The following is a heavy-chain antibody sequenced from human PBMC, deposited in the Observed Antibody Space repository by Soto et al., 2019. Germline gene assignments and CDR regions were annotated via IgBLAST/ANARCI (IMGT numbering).Heavy chain of an antibody. D-gene: IGHD3-3*01. CDR3: AREGITIFGVAHFDY. CDR1: GFTFSSYA. V-gene: IGHV3-48*01. Sequence: GGSLRLSCAASGFTFSSYAMSWVRQAPGKGLEWVSAISSSSSTIYYADSVKGRFTISRDNAKNSLYLQMNSLRAEDTAVYYCAREGITIFGVAHFDYWGQGTLVTVSS. J-gene: IGHJ4*02. CDR2: ISSSSSTI.